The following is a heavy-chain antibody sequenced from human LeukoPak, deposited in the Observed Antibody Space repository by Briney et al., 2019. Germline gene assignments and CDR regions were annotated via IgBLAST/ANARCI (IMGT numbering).Heavy chain of an antibody. CDR1: GGTFSSYA. J-gene: IGHJ4*02. CDR2: TIPIFGTA. Sequence: SVKVSCKASGGTFSSYASSWVRQAPGQGLEWMGRTIPIFGTANYAQKFQGRVTITTDESTSTAYMELSSLRSEDTAVYYCARAIAAAGYFDYWGQGTLVTASS. CDR3: ARAIAAAGYFDY. V-gene: IGHV1-69*05. D-gene: IGHD6-13*01.